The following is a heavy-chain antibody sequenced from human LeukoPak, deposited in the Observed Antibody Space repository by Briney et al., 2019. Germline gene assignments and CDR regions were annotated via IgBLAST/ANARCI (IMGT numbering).Heavy chain of an antibody. D-gene: IGHD6-13*01. Sequence: SEALSLTCAVYGGSFSGYYWSWIRQPAGKGLEWIGRIYTSGSTNYNPSLKSRVTMSVDTSKNQFSLKLSSVTAADTAVYYCARELGYSSSWYFDYWGQGTLVTVSS. CDR3: ARELGYSSSWYFDY. CDR2: IYTSGST. J-gene: IGHJ4*02. V-gene: IGHV4-4*07. CDR1: GGSFSGYY.